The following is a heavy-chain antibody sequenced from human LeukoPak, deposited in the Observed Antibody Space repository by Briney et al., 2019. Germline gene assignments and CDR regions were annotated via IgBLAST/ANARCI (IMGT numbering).Heavy chain of an antibody. Sequence: SGGSLRLSCAASGFTFSSYSMNWVRQAPGKGLEWVSYISSSSSTIYYADSVKGRFTISRDNAKNSLYLQMNSLRAEDTAVYYCARRKGMDVWGQGTTVTVSS. V-gene: IGHV3-48*04. CDR2: ISSSSSTI. CDR3: ARRKGMDV. J-gene: IGHJ6*02. CDR1: GFTFSSYS.